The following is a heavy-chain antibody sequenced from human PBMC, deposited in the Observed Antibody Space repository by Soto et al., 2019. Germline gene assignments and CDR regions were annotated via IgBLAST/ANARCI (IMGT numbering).Heavy chain of an antibody. CDR2: INPNSGGT. Sequence: GASVKVSCKASGYTFTGYYMHWVRQAPGQGLEWMGWINPNSGGTNYAQKFQGWVTMTRDTSISTAYMELSRLRSDDTAVYYCARSDIVVVVAAGGMDVWDQGTTVTVSS. J-gene: IGHJ6*02. V-gene: IGHV1-2*04. D-gene: IGHD2-15*01. CDR1: GYTFTGYY. CDR3: ARSDIVVVVAAGGMDV.